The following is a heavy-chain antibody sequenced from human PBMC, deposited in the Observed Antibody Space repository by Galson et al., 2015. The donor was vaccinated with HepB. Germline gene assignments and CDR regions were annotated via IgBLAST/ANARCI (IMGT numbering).Heavy chain of an antibody. CDR3: ARDLGAGKYFDH. J-gene: IGHJ4*02. CDR1: GFYFGVYG. V-gene: IGHV3-33*01. Sequence: SLRLSCAASGFYFGVYGMHWLRQAPGKGPEWVAVIGHDGTYQKYGDSVKGRFTISRDNSENTLFLQRNSLRGEDTAVYYCARDLGAGKYFDHWGQGILVTVSS. D-gene: IGHD3-10*01. CDR2: IGHDGTYQ.